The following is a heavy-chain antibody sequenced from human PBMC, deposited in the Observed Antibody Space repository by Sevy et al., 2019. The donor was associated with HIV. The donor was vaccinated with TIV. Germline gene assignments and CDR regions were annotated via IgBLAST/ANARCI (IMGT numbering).Heavy chain of an antibody. CDR1: GDSISSGGYY. CDR2: IYYSGST. J-gene: IGHJ4*02. Sequence: SETLSLTCTVSGDSISSGGYYWSWIRQHPGKGLEWIGYIYYSGSTYYNPSLKSRVTISVDTSKNQFSLKLSSVTAADTAVYYCARVPTLGYRMYYFDYWGQGTLVTVSS. V-gene: IGHV4-31*03. CDR3: ARVPTLGYRMYYFDY. D-gene: IGHD2-15*01.